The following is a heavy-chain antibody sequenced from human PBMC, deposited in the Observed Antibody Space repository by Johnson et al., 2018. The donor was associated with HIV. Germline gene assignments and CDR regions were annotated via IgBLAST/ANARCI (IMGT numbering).Heavy chain of an antibody. V-gene: IGHV3-30*18. CDR3: ANTQIVVVPTAMDPFDI. Sequence: VQLVESGGGVVQPGRSLRLSCAASGFTFSSYGMHWVRQAPGKGLECVAVISYDGNNKYYADSVKGRFTISRDNSKNTLYLQMNSLRAEDTAVYYWANTQIVVVPTAMDPFDIWGQGTMVIVSS. CDR1: GFTFSSYG. J-gene: IGHJ3*02. D-gene: IGHD2-2*01. CDR2: ISYDGNNK.